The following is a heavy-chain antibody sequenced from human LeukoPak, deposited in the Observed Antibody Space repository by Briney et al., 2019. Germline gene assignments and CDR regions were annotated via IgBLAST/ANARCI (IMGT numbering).Heavy chain of an antibody. CDR1: GFNLRTHA. V-gene: IGHV3-64D*09. D-gene: IGHD3-22*01. Sequence: GSLRPSFFTPGFNLRTHALHWVRQPSGGGVEYVSAISSSGSTYYADSVKGRFTISRDNSKNTLYLQMSNLRAEDTAMYYCVKITLPHSSGYYDHWGQGTLVTVSS. J-gene: IGHJ5*02. CDR2: ISSSGST. CDR3: VKITLPHSSGYYDH.